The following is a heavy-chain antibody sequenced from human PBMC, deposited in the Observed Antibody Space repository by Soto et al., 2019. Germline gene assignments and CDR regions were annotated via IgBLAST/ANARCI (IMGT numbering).Heavy chain of an antibody. D-gene: IGHD3-10*01. V-gene: IGHV3-49*04. CDR2: IRSKAYGGTT. CDR1: GFTYGDYA. Sequence: QRGSLRLSCAASGFTYGDYAMSWVRQAPGKGLEWVGFIRSKAYGGTTEYAPSVKGRFTISRDDSKSIAYLQTNRLKTEDTAVYYCTRDIRDAPLLGFGELSWYYYGMDVWGQGTTVTVSS. J-gene: IGHJ6*02. CDR3: TRDIRDAPLLGFGELSWYYYGMDV.